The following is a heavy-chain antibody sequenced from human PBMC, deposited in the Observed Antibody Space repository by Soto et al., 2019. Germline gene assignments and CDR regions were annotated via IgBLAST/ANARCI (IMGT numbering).Heavy chain of an antibody. Sequence: QLQLQESGPGLVKPSATLSLTCTVSGGSISSSSYYWGWIRQPPGKGLEWIGSIYYRGRTYYNPSLKSRVTISVDTSQNQFSLKLSAVTAADTAVYYCARVGCGGGSCYPDYWGQGILVTVSS. CDR3: ARVGCGGGSCYPDY. D-gene: IGHD2-15*01. J-gene: IGHJ4*02. V-gene: IGHV4-39*01. CDR2: IYYRGRT. CDR1: GGSISSSSYY.